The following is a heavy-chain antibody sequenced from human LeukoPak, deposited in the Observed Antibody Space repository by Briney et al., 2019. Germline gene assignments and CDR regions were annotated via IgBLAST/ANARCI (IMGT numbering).Heavy chain of an antibody. V-gene: IGHV1-2*02. CDR3: ARGKTTVTPRYCYGMDV. CDR1: GYTFTSYD. CDR2: INPNSGGT. Sequence: ASVKVSCKASGYTFTSYDINWVRQATGQGLEWMGWINPNSGGTNYAQKFQGRVTMTRDTSISTAYMELSRLRSDDTAVYYCARGKTTVTPRYCYGMDVWGQGTTVTVSS. J-gene: IGHJ6*02. D-gene: IGHD4-17*01.